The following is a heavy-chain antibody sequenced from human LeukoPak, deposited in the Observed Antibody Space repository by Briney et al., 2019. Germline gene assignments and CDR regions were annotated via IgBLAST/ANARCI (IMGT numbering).Heavy chain of an antibody. CDR2: ISSTSTYT. CDR3: AKQYWSGGRCHFDY. D-gene: IGHD2-15*01. CDR1: GFTFSDYH. V-gene: IGHV3-11*06. Sequence: GGSLRLSCAASGFTFSDYHMSWIRQAPGKGMEWVSYISSTSTYTNYADSVKGRLTISRDNVKNSLYLQMNSLRAEDTAVYYCAKQYWSGGRCHFDYWGQGTLVTVSS. J-gene: IGHJ4*02.